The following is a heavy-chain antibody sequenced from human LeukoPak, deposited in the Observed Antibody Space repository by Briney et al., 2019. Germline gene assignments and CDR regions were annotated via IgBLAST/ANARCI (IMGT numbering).Heavy chain of an antibody. CDR2: ISYDGSNK. CDR1: GFTFSSYA. Sequence: PGGSLRLSCAASGFTFSSYAMHWVRQAPGKGLEWVAVISYDGSNKYYADSVKGRFTTSRDNSKNTLYLQMNSLRAEDTAVYYCARDRQAWYTHFDYWGQGTLVTVSS. J-gene: IGHJ4*02. D-gene: IGHD1-14*01. CDR3: ARDRQAWYTHFDY. V-gene: IGHV3-30-3*01.